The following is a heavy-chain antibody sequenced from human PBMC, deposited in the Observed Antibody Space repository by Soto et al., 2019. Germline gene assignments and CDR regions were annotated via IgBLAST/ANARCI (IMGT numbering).Heavy chain of an antibody. CDR3: ARQSAAGTLGAFDI. D-gene: IGHD6-13*01. CDR1: GYTFTGYY. Sequence: GASVKVSCKVSGYTFTGYYMHWVRQAPGQGLEWMGWINPNSGGTNYAQKFQGRVTMTRDTSISTAYMELSRLRSDDTAMYYCARQSAAGTLGAFDIWGQGTMVTVSS. V-gene: IGHV1-2*02. CDR2: INPNSGGT. J-gene: IGHJ3*02.